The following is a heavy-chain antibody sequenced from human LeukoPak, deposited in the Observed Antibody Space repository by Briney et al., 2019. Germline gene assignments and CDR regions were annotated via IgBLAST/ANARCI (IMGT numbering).Heavy chain of an antibody. CDR3: AKDREEQWLVGAWGD. CDR2: ISGSGGST. Sequence: GGSLRLSCAASGFTFSSYAMSWVRQAPGKGLEWVSAISGSGGSTYYADSVKGRFTISRDNSKNTLYLQMNSLRAEDTAVYSCAKDREEQWLVGAWGDWGQGTLVTVSS. CDR1: GFTFSSYA. D-gene: IGHD6-19*01. J-gene: IGHJ4*02. V-gene: IGHV3-23*01.